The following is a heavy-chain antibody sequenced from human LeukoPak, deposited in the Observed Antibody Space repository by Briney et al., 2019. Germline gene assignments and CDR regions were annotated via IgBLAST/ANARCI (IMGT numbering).Heavy chain of an antibody. CDR3: AKDWAWGWFDP. V-gene: IGHV3-20*04. D-gene: IGHD3-16*01. CDR2: INWNGGST. Sequence: PGGSLRLSCAASGFTFDDYGMSWVRQAPGKGLEWVSGINWNGGSTGYADSVKGRFTISRDNSKNTVYLQMNSLRADDTAVYYCAKDWAWGWFDPWGQGTLVTVSS. J-gene: IGHJ5*02. CDR1: GFTFDDYG.